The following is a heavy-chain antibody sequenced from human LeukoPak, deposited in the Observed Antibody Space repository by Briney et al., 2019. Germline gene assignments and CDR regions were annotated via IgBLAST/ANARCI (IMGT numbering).Heavy chain of an antibody. Sequence: ASVKVSCKASGYTFTSYYMHWVRQAPGQGLEWMGIINPGGGSTSCAQKFQGRVTMTRDMSTSTVYMELSSLRSEDTAVYYCARDRTTVGATMRAFDYWGQGTLVTVSS. CDR2: INPGGGST. D-gene: IGHD1-26*01. CDR1: GYTFTSYY. J-gene: IGHJ4*02. V-gene: IGHV1-46*01. CDR3: ARDRTTVGATMRAFDY.